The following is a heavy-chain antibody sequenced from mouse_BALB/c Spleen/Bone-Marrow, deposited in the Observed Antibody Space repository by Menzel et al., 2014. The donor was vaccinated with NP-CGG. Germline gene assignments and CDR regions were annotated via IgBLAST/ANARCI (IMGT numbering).Heavy chain of an antibody. D-gene: IGHD1-2*01. CDR3: TKRQIHYYGYYFNY. V-gene: IGHV3-1*02. Sequence: EVQVVESGPDLVKPSQSLSLTCTVTGYSITSGYSWHWIRQFPGNKLEWMGYIQYSGSTNFNPSLKSRISITRDTSKNQFFLQLKSVTTEDTATYCCTKRQIHYYGYYFNYWGKGTPLPVSS. J-gene: IGHJ2*01. CDR1: GYSITSGYS. CDR2: IQYSGST.